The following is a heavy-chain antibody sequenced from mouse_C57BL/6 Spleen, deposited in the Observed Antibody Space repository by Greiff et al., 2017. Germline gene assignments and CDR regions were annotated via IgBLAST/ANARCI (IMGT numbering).Heavy chain of an antibody. CDR2: INYDGSST. Sequence: EVKLVESEGGLVQPGSSMKLSCTASGFTFSDYYMAWVRQVPEQGLEWVANINYDGSSTYYLDSLKSRFIISRDNAKNILYLQMNSLKSEDTATYYCASDRGLDYDSWYFDVWGTGTTVTVSA. V-gene: IGHV5-16*01. J-gene: IGHJ1*03. CDR3: ASDRGLDYDSWYFDV. CDR1: GFTFSDYY. D-gene: IGHD2-4*01.